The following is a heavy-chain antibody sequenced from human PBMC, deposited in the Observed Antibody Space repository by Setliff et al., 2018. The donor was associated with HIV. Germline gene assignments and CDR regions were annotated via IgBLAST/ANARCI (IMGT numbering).Heavy chain of an antibody. CDR2: IYHSGST. CDR1: GGSFSDYY. CDR3: ARRPYYFDS. J-gene: IGHJ4*02. D-gene: IGHD6-6*01. V-gene: IGHV4-34*01. Sequence: SETLSLTCAVYGGSFSDYYWSWIRQPPGKGLEWIGEIYHSGSTIYNPSLKSRVTISVDTSKNQFSLKLSSVTAADTAVYYCARRPYYFDSWGQGTLVTVPQ.